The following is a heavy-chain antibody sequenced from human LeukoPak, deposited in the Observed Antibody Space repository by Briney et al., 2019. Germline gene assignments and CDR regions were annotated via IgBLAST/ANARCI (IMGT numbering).Heavy chain of an antibody. CDR3: ARDGQMETFDY. CDR2: INPSGGST. V-gene: IGHV1-46*01. CDR1: GYTFTSYY. J-gene: IGHJ4*02. Sequence: GASVKVSCKASGYTFTSYYMHWVRQAPGQGLEWMRIINPSGGSTSYAQKFQGRVTMTRDTSTSTVYMELSSLRSEDTAVYYCARDGQMETFDYWGQGTLVTVSS. D-gene: IGHD1-1*01.